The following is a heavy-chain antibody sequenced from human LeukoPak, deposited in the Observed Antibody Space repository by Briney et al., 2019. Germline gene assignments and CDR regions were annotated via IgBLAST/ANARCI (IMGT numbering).Heavy chain of an antibody. D-gene: IGHD3-3*01. CDR1: GFTFTSYA. CDR2: ISGSSGST. CDR3: ARLRFLEWLTQGQYYFDY. Sequence: AGGSLRLSCAASGFTFTSYAMSWVRPAPGKGWEWVSAISGSSGSTYYADSVKGRFTTSKDNSKNTLYLQMNSLRAEDTAVYYCARLRFLEWLTQGQYYFDYWGQGTLVTVSS. J-gene: IGHJ4*02. V-gene: IGHV3-23*01.